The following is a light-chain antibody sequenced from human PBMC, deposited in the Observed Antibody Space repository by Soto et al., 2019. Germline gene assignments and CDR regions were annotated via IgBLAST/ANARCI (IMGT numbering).Light chain of an antibody. V-gene: IGLV2-14*01. CDR3: SSYTSSSSVV. CDR2: DVS. J-gene: IGLJ2*01. CDR1: SSDVGGYNY. Sequence: QSVLTQPASVSGSPGQSITISCTGTSSDVGGYNYVSWYQQHPGKAPKLMMYDVSNRPSGVSNRFSSSKSGNTASLTISGLQADDEADYYCSSYTSSSSVVFGGGTKLTVL.